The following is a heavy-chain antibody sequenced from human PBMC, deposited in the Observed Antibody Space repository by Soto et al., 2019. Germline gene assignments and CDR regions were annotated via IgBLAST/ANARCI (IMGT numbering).Heavy chain of an antibody. CDR2: ISGSGVST. Sequence: EVQLLESGGNLVQPGGSLRLSCATSGFTFSNYAMSWVRQAPGKGLEWVSGISGSGVSTYYADSVKGRFTISRDYSKNTLHLQMNSLGAEDTAIYYCATDIYEQVVLGFDFWGLGTLVTVSS. J-gene: IGHJ4*02. CDR1: GFTFSNYA. CDR3: ATDIYEQVVLGFDF. V-gene: IGHV3-23*01. D-gene: IGHD2-15*01.